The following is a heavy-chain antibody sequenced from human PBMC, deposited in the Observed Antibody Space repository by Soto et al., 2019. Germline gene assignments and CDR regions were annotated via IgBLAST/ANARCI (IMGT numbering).Heavy chain of an antibody. CDR1: GFTFNSYS. J-gene: IGHJ4*02. Sequence: EVQLVESGGGLVKPGGSLRLSCAASGFTFNSYSMNWVRQAPGKGLEWVSSMSRSSRYIYYADSVKGRFTISRDNARNSVYLQMNSLRAEDTGVYYCARDGGVAATLANYFDYWGQGTLVTVSS. D-gene: IGHD2-15*01. V-gene: IGHV3-21*01. CDR2: MSRSSRYI. CDR3: ARDGGVAATLANYFDY.